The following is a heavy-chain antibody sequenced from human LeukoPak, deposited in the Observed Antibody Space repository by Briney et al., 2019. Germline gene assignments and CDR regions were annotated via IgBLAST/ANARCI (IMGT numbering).Heavy chain of an antibody. CDR1: GGSISSGGYY. Sequence: SQTLTLTCTVSGGSISSGGYYWSWIRQPPGKGLEWIGYIYHSGSTYYNPSLKSRVTISVDRSKNQFSLKLSSVTAADTAVYYCARDDSIAAAGCWGQGTLVTVSS. J-gene: IGHJ4*02. V-gene: IGHV4-30-2*01. CDR2: IYHSGST. D-gene: IGHD6-13*01. CDR3: ARDDSIAAAGC.